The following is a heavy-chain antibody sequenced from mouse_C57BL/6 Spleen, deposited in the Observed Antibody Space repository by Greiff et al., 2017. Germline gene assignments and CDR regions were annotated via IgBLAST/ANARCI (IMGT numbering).Heavy chain of an antibody. CDR3: ARKDTTVVAKGYFDY. Sequence: QVHVKQPGAELVMPGASVKLSCKASGYTFTSYWMHWVKQRPGQGLEWIGEIDPSDSYTNYNQKFKGKSTLTVDKSSSTAYMQLSSLTSEDSAVYYCARKDTTVVAKGYFDYWGQGTTLTVSS. J-gene: IGHJ2*01. CDR1: GYTFTSYW. CDR2: IDPSDSYT. D-gene: IGHD1-1*01. V-gene: IGHV1-69*01.